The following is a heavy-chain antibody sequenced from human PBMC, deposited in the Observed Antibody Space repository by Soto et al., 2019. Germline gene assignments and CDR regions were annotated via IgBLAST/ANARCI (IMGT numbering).Heavy chain of an antibody. CDR1: GFSFNTYA. D-gene: IGHD6-25*01. CDR3: ASDPGIAAAGMDY. J-gene: IGHJ4*02. CDR2: ISSSSSRI. V-gene: IGHV3-48*04. Sequence: EVQLVESGGGLIQPGGSLRLSCAASGFSFNTYAMNWVRLAPGKGLEWISYISSSSSRIYYADSVKGRFTLSRDNAKNSLYLQMNSLRAEDTAVYYCASDPGIAAAGMDYWGQGTLVTVSS.